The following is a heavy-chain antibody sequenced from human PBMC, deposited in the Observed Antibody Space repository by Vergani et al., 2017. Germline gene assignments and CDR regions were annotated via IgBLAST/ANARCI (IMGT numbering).Heavy chain of an antibody. CDR2: IYSGGST. Sequence: EVQLVESGGGLVQPGGSLRLSCAASGFTVSSNYMSWVRQAPGKGLEWVSVIYSGGSTYYADSVKGRFTISRDNSKNTLYLQMNSLRAEDTAVYYCARDAPYDFWSGPPATDYWGQGTLVTVSS. CDR1: GFTVSSNY. V-gene: IGHV3-66*01. J-gene: IGHJ4*02. CDR3: ARDAPYDFWSGPPATDY. D-gene: IGHD3-3*01.